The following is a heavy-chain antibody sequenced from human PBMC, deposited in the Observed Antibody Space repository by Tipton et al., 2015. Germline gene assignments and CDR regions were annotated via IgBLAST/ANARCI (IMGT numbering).Heavy chain of an antibody. CDR1: GDSISNNKW. J-gene: IGHJ4*02. Sequence: TLSLTCEVSGDSISNNKWWTWVRQPPGKGPEWIGEINHSGTTYYNPSLKSRVTMSRDTSKNQFSLKLTSVTAADTAVYYCACQDYDSLTRDYQTVDYWGQGTLVTVSS. V-gene: IGHV4-4*02. CDR2: INHSGTT. CDR3: ACQDYDSLTRDYQTVDY. D-gene: IGHD3-9*01.